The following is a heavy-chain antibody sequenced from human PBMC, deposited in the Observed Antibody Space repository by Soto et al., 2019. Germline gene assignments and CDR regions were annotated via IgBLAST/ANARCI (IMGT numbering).Heavy chain of an antibody. Sequence: GGSLRLSCTVSGFTFSDHYMDWVRQAPGRGLEWVGRSRNKANSYTTEYAASVEGRSTISRDDSKNSLFLQMSSLKTEDTAVYFCARQSPHSGTYFFDYWGRGT. D-gene: IGHD1-26*01. CDR2: SRNKANSYTT. V-gene: IGHV3-72*01. J-gene: IGHJ4*02. CDR3: ARQSPHSGTYFFDY. CDR1: GFTFSDHY.